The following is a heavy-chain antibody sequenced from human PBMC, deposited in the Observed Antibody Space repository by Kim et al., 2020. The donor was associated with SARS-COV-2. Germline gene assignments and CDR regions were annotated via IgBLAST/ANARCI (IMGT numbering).Heavy chain of an antibody. CDR3: ARDPIAMTRPFDP. J-gene: IGHJ5*02. V-gene: IGHV1-3*01. Sequence: YSQKFQGRVTITRDTSASTAYMELCSLRSEDTAVYYCARDPIAMTRPFDPWGQGTLVTVSS. D-gene: IGHD6-13*01.